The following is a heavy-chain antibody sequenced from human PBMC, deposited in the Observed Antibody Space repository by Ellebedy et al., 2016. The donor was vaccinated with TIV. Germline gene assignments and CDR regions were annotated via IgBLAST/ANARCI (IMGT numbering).Heavy chain of an antibody. V-gene: IGHV3-23*01. J-gene: IGHJ4*02. CDR1: GLIFTNYA. CDR3: AKDKSDKWNYFDY. Sequence: GESLKISCAASGLIFTNYAMTWVRQAPGKGLEWVSTISGSGDTTYYADSVKGRLTISRDNSKNTVYLQINSLRAEDTAVYYCAKDKSDKWNYFDYWGQGTLVTVAS. CDR2: ISGSGDTT. D-gene: IGHD1-26*01.